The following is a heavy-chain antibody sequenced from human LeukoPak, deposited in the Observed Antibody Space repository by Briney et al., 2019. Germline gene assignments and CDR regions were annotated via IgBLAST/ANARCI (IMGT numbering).Heavy chain of an antibody. CDR2: IYYSGST. CDR1: GGSISSSSYY. D-gene: IGHD6-19*01. V-gene: IGHV4-39*01. J-gene: IGHJ4*02. Sequence: KPSETLSLTCTVSGGSISSSSYYWGRLRQPPGQGLEWIGSIYYSGSTYYTPSLKSQVTISVDTSKNQFSLKLSSLTAADTAVYYCARLGSAVAGTSRASFDYWGQGTLVTVSS. CDR3: ARLGSAVAGTSRASFDY.